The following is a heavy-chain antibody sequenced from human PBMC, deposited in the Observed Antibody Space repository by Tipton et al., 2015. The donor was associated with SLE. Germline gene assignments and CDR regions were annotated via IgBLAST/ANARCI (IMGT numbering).Heavy chain of an antibody. CDR1: GSSITNGYY. D-gene: IGHD3-3*01. CDR2: IYHSGNT. Sequence: TLSLTCAVSGSSITNGYYWGWIRQPPGKGLEWIGSIYHSGNTYYNPSLKNRVTISIDTSKNQFSLKLTSVTAADSAVYFCARGRAYDFWKGPFDYWGQGTLVTVSS. CDR3: ARGRAYDFWKGPFDY. J-gene: IGHJ4*02. V-gene: IGHV4-38-2*01.